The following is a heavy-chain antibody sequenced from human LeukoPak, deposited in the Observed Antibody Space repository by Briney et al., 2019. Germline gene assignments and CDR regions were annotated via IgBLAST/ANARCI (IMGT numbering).Heavy chain of an antibody. CDR1: GGSISSDNFY. CDR3: ARTYYYGSGTRRNGFDI. J-gene: IGHJ3*02. Sequence: PSETLSLTCTVSGGSISSDNFYWGWIRQPPGKGLEWIGTIFYSGSTYYNPSLKSRVIISVDTSKKQFSLKLSPVTAADTAVYYCARTYYYGSGTRRNGFDIWGQGTMVTVSS. CDR2: IFYSGST. D-gene: IGHD3-10*01. V-gene: IGHV4-39*01.